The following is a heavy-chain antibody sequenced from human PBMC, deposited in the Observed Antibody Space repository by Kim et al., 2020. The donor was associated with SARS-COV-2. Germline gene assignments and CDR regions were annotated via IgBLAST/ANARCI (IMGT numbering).Heavy chain of an antibody. CDR3: ARSSLLDFDY. D-gene: IGHD3-16*02. CDR2: GGT. Sequence: GGTNYAQKFQGRVTMTRDTSISAVYSELTSLRSDDTAVYYCARSSLLDFDYWGQGTLVTVSS. V-gene: IGHV1-2*02. J-gene: IGHJ4*02.